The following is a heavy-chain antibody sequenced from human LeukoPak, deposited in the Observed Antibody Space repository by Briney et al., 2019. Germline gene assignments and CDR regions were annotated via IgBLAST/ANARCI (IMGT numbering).Heavy chain of an antibody. J-gene: IGHJ4*02. V-gene: IGHV4-59*01. CDR2: IYYSGST. CDR3: ARLIAAAEGYFDY. D-gene: IGHD6-13*01. CDR1: GGSFSGYY. Sequence: PSETLSLTCAVYGGSFSGYYWSWIRQPPGKGLEWIGYIYYSGSTNYNPSLKSRVTISVDTSKNQFSLKLSSVTAADTAVYYCARLIAAAEGYFDYWGQGTLVTVSS.